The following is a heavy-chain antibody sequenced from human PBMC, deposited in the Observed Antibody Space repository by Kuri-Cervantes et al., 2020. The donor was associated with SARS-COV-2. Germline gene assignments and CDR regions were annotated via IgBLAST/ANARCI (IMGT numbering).Heavy chain of an antibody. D-gene: IGHD2/OR15-2a*01. CDR3: ARGAID. V-gene: IGHV4-38-2*01. CDR1: GYSIGSGYY. J-gene: IGHJ4*02. Sequence: GSLRLSCAVSGYSIGSGYYWGWIRQPPGKGLEWIGSIYHSGSTYYNPSLRSRVIVSVDRSKNQFSLNLNSVTAADTALYYCARGAIDWGQGTLVTVSS. CDR2: IYHSGST.